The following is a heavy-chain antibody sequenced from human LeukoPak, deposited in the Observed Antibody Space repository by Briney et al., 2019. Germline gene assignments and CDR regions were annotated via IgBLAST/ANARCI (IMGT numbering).Heavy chain of an antibody. CDR3: ARDLGYCSSTSCSGGDY. CDR1: GFTFSNHW. Sequence: GGSLRLSCAASGFTFSNHWMSWVRQAPGKGLEWVANIKQDGSEKYYVDSVKGRFTISRDNAKNSLYLQMNSLRAEDTAVYYCARDLGYCSSTSCSGGDYWGQGTLVTVSS. CDR2: IKQDGSEK. V-gene: IGHV3-7*01. D-gene: IGHD2-2*01. J-gene: IGHJ4*02.